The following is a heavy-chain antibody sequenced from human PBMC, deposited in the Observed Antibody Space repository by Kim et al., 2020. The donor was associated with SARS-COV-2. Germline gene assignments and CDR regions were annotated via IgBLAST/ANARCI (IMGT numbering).Heavy chain of an antibody. J-gene: IGHJ6*02. CDR2: INSDGSST. CDR3: ARDGPDSSSWYAYYYYGMDV. D-gene: IGHD6-13*01. CDR1: GFTFSSYW. V-gene: IGHV3-74*01. Sequence: GGSLRLSCAASGFTFSSYWMHWVRQAPGKGLVWVSRINSDGSSTSYADSVKGRFTISRDNAKNTLYLQMNSLRAEDTAVYYRARDGPDSSSWYAYYYYGMDVWGQGTTVTVSS.